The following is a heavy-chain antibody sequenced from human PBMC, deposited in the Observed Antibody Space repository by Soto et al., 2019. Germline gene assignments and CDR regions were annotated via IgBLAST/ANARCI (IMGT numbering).Heavy chain of an antibody. D-gene: IGHD6-6*01. V-gene: IGHV3-48*01. CDR2: ISSYSSTI. CDR3: ARDYTAARSPVGY. CDR1: GFMFSSYS. J-gene: IGHJ4*02. Sequence: PGGSLRLSCAASGFMFSSYSMNWVRQAPGKGLEWVSYISSYSSTIYYADSVKGRFTISRDNAKNSLYLQMNSLRAEDTAVYYCARDYTAARSPVGYWGQGTLVTVSS.